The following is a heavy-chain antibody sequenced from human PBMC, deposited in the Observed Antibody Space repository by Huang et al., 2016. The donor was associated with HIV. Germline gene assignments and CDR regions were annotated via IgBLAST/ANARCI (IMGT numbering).Heavy chain of an antibody. Sequence: QVRLVQSGAEVRKPGASVKVSCKASGYTFTNYIIHWVRQAPGQRFEWMGWINAANVNTKYSQKFQDRVTITRDTSATTAYMELSSLRSEDTAVYYCARDPGDVLTGYSLGSNYMGVWGKGTTVAVSS. D-gene: IGHD3-9*01. CDR1: GYTFTNYI. CDR3: ARDPGDVLTGYSLGSNYMGV. V-gene: IGHV1-3*01. J-gene: IGHJ6*03. CDR2: INAANVNT.